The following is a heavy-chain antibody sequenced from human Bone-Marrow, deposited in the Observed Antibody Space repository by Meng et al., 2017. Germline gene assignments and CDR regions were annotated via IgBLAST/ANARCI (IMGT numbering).Heavy chain of an antibody. V-gene: IGHV4-31*01. J-gene: IGHJ5*02. Sequence: VQPQESGPGLVKPDQSLSLTCSVSGGSINSAGYYWSWIRQHPGKGLEWIGYIYYTENTYYNPSLKSPMTISLDKSKNQFSLKLNSVTVADTAVYYCARGRASCSSGGCSLGWFDPWGQGTLVTVSS. CDR1: GGSINSAGYY. D-gene: IGHD2-15*01. CDR2: IYYTENT. CDR3: ARGRASCSSGGCSLGWFDP.